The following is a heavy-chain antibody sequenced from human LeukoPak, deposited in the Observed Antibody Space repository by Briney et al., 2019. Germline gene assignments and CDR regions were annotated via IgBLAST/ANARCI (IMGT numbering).Heavy chain of an antibody. CDR1: GYTFTSYD. Sequence: SVKVSCKASGYTFTSYDFNWVRQAPGQGLEWMGGIIPIFGTANYAQKFQGRVTITADESTSTAYMELSSLRSEDTAVYYCARSDPIGAPNCSGGSCSYYYYGMDVWGQGTTVTVSS. V-gene: IGHV1-69*13. J-gene: IGHJ6*02. CDR2: IIPIFGTA. CDR3: ARSDPIGAPNCSGGSCSYYYYGMDV. D-gene: IGHD2-15*01.